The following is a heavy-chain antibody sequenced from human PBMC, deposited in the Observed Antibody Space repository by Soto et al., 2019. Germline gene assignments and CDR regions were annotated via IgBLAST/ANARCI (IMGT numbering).Heavy chain of an antibody. CDR1: GFTFSTYA. J-gene: IGHJ4*02. D-gene: IGHD2-15*01. CDR2: ISDDGSRK. Sequence: QVQLVESGGGVVQPERSLRLSYATSGFTFSTYAMHWVRQAPGKGLEWVAVISDDGSRKYYANSVKGRFTISRDDSRNTLYLQMNGLRVEDTAVYYCAGKVASGYWGQGTLVTVSS. V-gene: IGHV3-30*03. CDR3: AGKVASGY.